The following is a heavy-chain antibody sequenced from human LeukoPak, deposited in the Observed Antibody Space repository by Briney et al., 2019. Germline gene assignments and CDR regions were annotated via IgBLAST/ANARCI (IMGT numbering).Heavy chain of an antibody. V-gene: IGHV3-30*02. CDR1: GFIFSNYG. D-gene: IGHD3-3*01. J-gene: IGHJ4*02. CDR3: AKEYYDFWSGYYGRRGYYFDY. Sequence: GGSLRLSCVASGFIFSNYGMHWVRQAPGKGLEWVAVIWYDGSNKYYADSVKGRFTISRDNSKNTLYLQMNSLRAEDTAVYYCAKEYYDFWSGYYGRRGYYFDYWGQGTLVTVSS. CDR2: IWYDGSNK.